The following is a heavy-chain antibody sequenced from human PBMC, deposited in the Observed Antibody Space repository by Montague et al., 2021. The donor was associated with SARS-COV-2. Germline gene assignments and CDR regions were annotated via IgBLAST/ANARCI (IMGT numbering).Heavy chain of an antibody. CDR1: GFSLSTSGMC. D-gene: IGHD4-17*01. J-gene: IGHJ3*02. CDR3: ARIQATVNAFDI. CDR2: XDWDDDK. V-gene: IGHV2-70*11. Sequence: PALVKPTQTLTLTCTFSGFSLSTSGMCVSWIRQPPGKALEWLARXDWDDDKYYSTSLKTRLTISKDTSKNQVVLTMTNMDPVDTATYYCARIQATVNAFDIWGQGKMVTGAS.